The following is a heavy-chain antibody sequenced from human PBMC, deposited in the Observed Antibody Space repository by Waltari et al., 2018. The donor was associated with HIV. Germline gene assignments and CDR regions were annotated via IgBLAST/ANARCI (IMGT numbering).Heavy chain of an antibody. CDR2: LSYTVTT. Sequence: QLQLQESGPGLVKPSETLSLTCNVSGGSITSSSDYWAWIRQPPGKDMGWIGSLSYTVTTHYNPSLKSRVTISVDTSKKRFSLKLNSVTAADTAVYYCARLPDTPGVTWGRWFDRWGQGTLVTVSS. V-gene: IGHV4-39*01. CDR3: ARLPDTPGVTWGRWFDR. CDR1: GGSITSSSDY. J-gene: IGHJ5*02. D-gene: IGHD3-3*01.